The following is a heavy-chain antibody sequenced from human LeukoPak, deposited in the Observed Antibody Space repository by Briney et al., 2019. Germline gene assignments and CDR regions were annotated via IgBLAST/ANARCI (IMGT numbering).Heavy chain of an antibody. CDR2: ISSSGSTI. D-gene: IGHD3-10*01. CDR3: AREKGRNYFDY. V-gene: IGHV3-48*03. Sequence: GGSLRLSCAASGFTFSSYEINWVRQAPGKGLEWVSYISSSGSTIYYADSAKGRFTISRDNAKNSLYLQMNSLRAEDTAVYYCAREKGRNYFDYWGQGTLVTVCS. CDR1: GFTFSSYE. J-gene: IGHJ4*02.